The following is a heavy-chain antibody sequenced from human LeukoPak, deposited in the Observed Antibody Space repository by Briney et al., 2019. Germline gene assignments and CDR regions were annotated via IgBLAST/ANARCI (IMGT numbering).Heavy chain of an antibody. V-gene: IGHV4-38-2*02. D-gene: IGHD6-6*01. CDR3: ATCIAARRSWFDP. CDR2: TYHSGST. CDR1: GYSISSGYY. Sequence: SETLSLTCTVSGYSISSGYYWGWIRQPPGKGLEWIGSTYHSGSTYYNPSLKSRVTISVDTSKNQFSLKLSSVTAADTAVYYCATCIAARRSWFDPWGQGTLVTVSS. J-gene: IGHJ5*02.